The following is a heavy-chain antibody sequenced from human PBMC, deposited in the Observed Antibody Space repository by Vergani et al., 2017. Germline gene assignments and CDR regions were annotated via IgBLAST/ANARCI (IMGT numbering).Heavy chain of an antibody. CDR1: GYTFITSY. J-gene: IGHJ3*02. D-gene: IGHD4/OR15-4a*01. CDR3: ARGGVGLTHDAFDI. V-gene: IGHV1-69*01. CDR2: IIPIFGTA. Sequence: QVQLVQSGPEMKKPGASVNISCKASGYTFITSYMHWVRQAPGHGLEWMGGIIPIFGTANYAQKFQGRVTITADESTSTAYMELSSLRSEDTAVYYCARGGVGLTHDAFDIWGQGTMVTVSS.